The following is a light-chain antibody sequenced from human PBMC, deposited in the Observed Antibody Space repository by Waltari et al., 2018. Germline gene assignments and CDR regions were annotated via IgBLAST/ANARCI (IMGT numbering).Light chain of an antibody. V-gene: IGKV1-5*03. Sequence: DIAMTQSPFTSSAFAGARVAMTCRASQAISTWLAWYQQIPGRAPKLLIYKAATLQSGVPSRFIGSGSGTEFTLTITSLQPEDFATYYCQQYSTYSRTFGQGTRVEVK. J-gene: IGKJ1*01. CDR2: KAA. CDR3: QQYSTYSRT. CDR1: QAISTW.